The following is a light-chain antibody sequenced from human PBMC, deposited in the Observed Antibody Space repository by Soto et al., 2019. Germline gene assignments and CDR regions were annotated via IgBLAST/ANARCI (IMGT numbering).Light chain of an antibody. J-gene: IGKJ1*01. CDR3: QQYASSTAT. Sequence: EIVLTQSPGTLSLSPGERATLSCRASQSVSSSYLAWYQQKPGQAPRLLIYGASSRATGIPDRFSGSGSGLDFTLTISRLEPEDFGVYYCQQYASSTATFGQGTKVEIK. CDR2: GAS. V-gene: IGKV3-20*01. CDR1: QSVSSSY.